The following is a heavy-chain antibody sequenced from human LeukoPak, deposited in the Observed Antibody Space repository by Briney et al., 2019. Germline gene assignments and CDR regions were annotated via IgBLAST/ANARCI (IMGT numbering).Heavy chain of an antibody. V-gene: IGHV4-59*08. CDR1: GGSISSYY. J-gene: IGHJ4*02. CDR2: IYYSGST. CDR3: ARSPDILVVVAATPDYFDY. D-gene: IGHD2-15*01. Sequence: SETLSLTCTVSGGSISSYYWSWIRRPPGKGLEWIGCIYYSGSTNYNPSLKSRVTISVDTSKNQFSLKLSSVTAADTAVYYCARSPDILVVVAATPDYFDYWGQGILVAVSS.